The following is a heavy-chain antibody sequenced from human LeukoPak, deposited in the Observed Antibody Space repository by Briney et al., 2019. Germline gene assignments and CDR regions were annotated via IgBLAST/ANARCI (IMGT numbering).Heavy chain of an antibody. D-gene: IGHD5-24*01. CDR1: GFTFDDYA. V-gene: IGHV3-9*01. CDR3: AKDIRRWLQSSYFDY. Sequence: GRSLRLSCAASGFTFDDYAMHWVRQAPGKGLEWVSGISWNSGSIGYADSVKGRFTISRDNAKNSLYLQMNSLRAEGTALYYCAKDIRRWLQSSYFDYWGQGTLVTVSS. J-gene: IGHJ4*02. CDR2: ISWNSGSI.